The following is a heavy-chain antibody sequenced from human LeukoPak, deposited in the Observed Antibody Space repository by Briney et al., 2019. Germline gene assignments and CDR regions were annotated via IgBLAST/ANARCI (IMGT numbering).Heavy chain of an antibody. Sequence: ASVKVSCKASGYTFTGYYMHWVRQAPGQGLEWMGWINPNSGGTNYAQKFQGRVTMTRDTPISTAYMELSRLRSDDTAVYYCATDGLGYCSGGSCHYYYYYMDVWGKGTTVTISS. V-gene: IGHV1-2*02. CDR3: ATDGLGYCSGGSCHYYYYYMDV. D-gene: IGHD2-15*01. J-gene: IGHJ6*03. CDR1: GYTFTGYY. CDR2: INPNSGGT.